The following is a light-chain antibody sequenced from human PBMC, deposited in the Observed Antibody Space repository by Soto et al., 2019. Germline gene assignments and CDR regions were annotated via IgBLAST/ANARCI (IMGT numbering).Light chain of an antibody. V-gene: IGLV1-47*01. J-gene: IGLJ3*02. CDR2: RNN. Sequence: QSVLTQPPSASGTPGQRVTISCSGSSSNIGSNYVYWYQQLPGTAPKLLIYRNNQRPSGVPDRFSGSKSGTSASLAISGLGSEDEADYYCAAWADSRSGPRVFGGGTKLTVL. CDR3: AAWADSRSGPRV. CDR1: SSNIGSNY.